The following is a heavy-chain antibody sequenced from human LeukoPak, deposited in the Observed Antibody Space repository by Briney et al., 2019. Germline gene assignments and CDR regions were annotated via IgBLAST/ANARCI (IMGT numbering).Heavy chain of an antibody. Sequence: QPGGSLRLSCAASGFTFSTYDMTWVRQAPGKGLEWVSGINSNGDEIYYADSVRGRFTISRDNSNNALYLQMDSLRAEDTAVYYCANWIGSSSRDYWGQGTLVTVSS. CDR3: ANWIGSSSRDY. J-gene: IGHJ4*02. V-gene: IGHV3-23*01. D-gene: IGHD6-6*01. CDR2: INSNGDEI. CDR1: GFTFSTYD.